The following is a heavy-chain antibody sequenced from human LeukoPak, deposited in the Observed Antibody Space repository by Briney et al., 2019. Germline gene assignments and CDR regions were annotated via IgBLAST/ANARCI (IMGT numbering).Heavy chain of an antibody. CDR2: ISHSGST. CDR1: GGSFSGYY. D-gene: IGHD3-10*01. V-gene: IGHV4-34*01. J-gene: IGHJ4*02. CDR3: ARQPAWNYYGSGSFDFDY. Sequence: SETLSLTCAVYGGSFSGYYWSWIRQPPGKGLEWIGEISHSGSTNYNPSLKSRVTISVDTSKNQFSLKLSSVTAADTAVYYCARQPAWNYYGSGSFDFDYWGQGTLVTVSS.